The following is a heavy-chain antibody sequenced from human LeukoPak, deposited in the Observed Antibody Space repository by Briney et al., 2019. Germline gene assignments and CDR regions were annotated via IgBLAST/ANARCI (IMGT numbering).Heavy chain of an antibody. CDR3: AGTPNSGSYQTTSVDY. J-gene: IGHJ4*02. D-gene: IGHD3-10*01. V-gene: IGHV4-31*02. Sequence: PSQTLSLTCSVSGASITTGGYSWSWLRQHPGKGLEWIGYIYFGGSTYYNPSLKSRVTISLDTSKNAVSLRLTSVTAADTAVYYCAGTPNSGSYQTTSVDYWGQGTLVTVSS. CDR1: GASITTGGYS. CDR2: IYFGGST.